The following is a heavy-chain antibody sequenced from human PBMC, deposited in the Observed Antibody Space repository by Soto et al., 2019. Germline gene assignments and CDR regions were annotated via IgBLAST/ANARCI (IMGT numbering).Heavy chain of an antibody. V-gene: IGHV3-23*01. CDR2: ISGSGGST. Sequence: GGSLRLSCAASGFTFSSYAMSWVRQAPGKGLEWVSAISGSGGSTYYADSVKGRFTISRDNSKNTLYLQMNSLRAEDTAVYYCAKHLGGGYNPTNYLDYWRQGTLDPVSS. D-gene: IGHD5-12*01. CDR3: AKHLGGGYNPTNYLDY. CDR1: GFTFSSYA. J-gene: IGHJ4*02.